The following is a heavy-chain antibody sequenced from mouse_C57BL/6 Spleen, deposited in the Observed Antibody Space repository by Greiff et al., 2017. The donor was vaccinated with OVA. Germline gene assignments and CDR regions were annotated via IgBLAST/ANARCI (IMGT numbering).Heavy chain of an antibody. V-gene: IGHV1-52*01. J-gene: IGHJ1*03. CDR2: IDPSDSET. D-gene: IGHD2-12*01. CDR3: ARSGGYSLWYFDV. Sequence: QVQLQPPWAELVRPGSSVKLSCKASGYTFTSYWMHWVKQRPIQGLEWIGNIDPSDSETHYNQKFKDKATLTADKSSSTAYMQLSSLTSEDSAVYFGARSGGYSLWYFDVWGKGTTVTVSS. CDR1: GYTFTSYW.